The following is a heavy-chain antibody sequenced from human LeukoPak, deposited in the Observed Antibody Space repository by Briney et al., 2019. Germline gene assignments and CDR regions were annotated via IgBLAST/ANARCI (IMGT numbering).Heavy chain of an antibody. CDR3: ARGHTGALSNLYYYGMGL. J-gene: IGHJ6*02. D-gene: IGHD4/OR15-4a*01. V-gene: IGHV7-4-1*02. CDR1: GYTFTNFA. Sequence: GASVKVSCKASGYTFTNFAINWVRQAPGQGLEWMGWINTNTRNPTYAQGFTGQFVFSLDTSVSTAYLLINDLKAEDTAVYYCARGHTGALSNLYYYGMGLWGQGTTVTVSS. CDR2: INTNTRNP.